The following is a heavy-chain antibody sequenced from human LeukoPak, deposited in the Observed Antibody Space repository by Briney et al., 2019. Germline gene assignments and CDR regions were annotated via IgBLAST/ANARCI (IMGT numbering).Heavy chain of an antibody. Sequence: GGSLRLSCAASGFTFSSYGMHWVRQAPGKGLEWVAVIWYDGSNRYYADSVKGRFTISRDNSKNTLYLQMNSLRAEDTAVYYCARDRDYGDYGLNWGQGTLVTVSS. CDR2: IWYDGSNR. J-gene: IGHJ4*02. CDR3: ARDRDYGDYGLN. D-gene: IGHD4-17*01. CDR1: GFTFSSYG. V-gene: IGHV3-33*01.